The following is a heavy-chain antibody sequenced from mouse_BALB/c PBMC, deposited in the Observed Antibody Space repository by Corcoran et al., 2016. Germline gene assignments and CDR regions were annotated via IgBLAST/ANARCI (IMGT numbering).Heavy chain of an antibody. J-gene: IGHJ1*01. CDR2: IDPANGNT. Sequence: EVQLQQSGAELVKPGASVTLSCTASGFNIKDTYMHWVKQRPEQGLEWIGRIDPANGNTKYDPKFQGKATITADKSSNTAYLQISSLTSEDTAVYYCANWDWYFDVWGAGTTVTVSS. V-gene: IGHV14-3*02. D-gene: IGHD4-1*01. CDR1: GFNIKDTY. CDR3: ANWDWYFDV.